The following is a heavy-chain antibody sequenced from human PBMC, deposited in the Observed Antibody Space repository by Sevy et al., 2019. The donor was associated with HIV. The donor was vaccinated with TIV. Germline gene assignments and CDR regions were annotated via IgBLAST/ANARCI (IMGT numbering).Heavy chain of an antibody. CDR2: MNPNSGNT. CDR1: GYTFTSYD. V-gene: IGHV1-8*01. CDR3: ARADPYCSSTSCYNY. D-gene: IGHD2-2*02. Sequence: ASVKVSCKASGYTFTSYDINWVRQATGQGLEWMGWMNPNSGNTGYAQKFQGRVTMTRSTSITTAYMELTSLRSEDTAVYYCARADPYCSSTSCYNYWGQGTLVTVSS. J-gene: IGHJ4*02.